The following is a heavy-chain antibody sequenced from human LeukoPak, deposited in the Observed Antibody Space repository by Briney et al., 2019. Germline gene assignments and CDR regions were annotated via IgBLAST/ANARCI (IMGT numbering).Heavy chain of an antibody. CDR1: GFTFSSYW. J-gene: IGHJ4*02. D-gene: IGHD6-19*01. V-gene: IGHV3-7*01. CDR3: TRSMTAGSSLWGY. Sequence: PGGSLRLSCAASGFTFSSYWMNWARQAPGKGLEWVASINHNGNVNYYVDSVKGRFTISRDNAKNTLYLQMNSLRSEDTAVYYCTRSMTAGSSLWGYWGQGSLVTVSS. CDR2: INHNGNVN.